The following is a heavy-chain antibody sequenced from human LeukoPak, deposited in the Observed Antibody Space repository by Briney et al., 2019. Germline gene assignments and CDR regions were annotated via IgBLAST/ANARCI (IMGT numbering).Heavy chain of an antibody. V-gene: IGHV3-23*01. J-gene: IGHJ4*02. CDR2: IYGSGGST. D-gene: IGHD3-10*01. Sequence: GGSLRLSCAASGFTFSNYAMSWVRQAPGKGLEWVSGIYGSGGSTYYADSVKGRFTISRDNSKNTLYLQMNSLRAEDTAVYYCAKEMVQGVFDYWGQGTLVTVSS. CDR1: GFTFSNYA. CDR3: AKEMVQGVFDY.